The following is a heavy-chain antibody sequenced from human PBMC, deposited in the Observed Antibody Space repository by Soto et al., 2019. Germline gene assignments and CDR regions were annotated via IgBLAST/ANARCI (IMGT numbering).Heavy chain of an antibody. CDR3: ARDQKATYYDFWSSFDY. V-gene: IGHV1-46*01. Sequence: GPSVKVSCKASGYTFTSYYMHWVRQAPGQGLEWMGIINPSGGSTSYAQKFQGRVTMTGDTSTSTVYMELSSLRSEDTAVYYCARDQKATYYDFWSSFDYWGQGTLVTVSS. D-gene: IGHD3-3*01. CDR1: GYTFTSYY. CDR2: INPSGGST. J-gene: IGHJ4*02.